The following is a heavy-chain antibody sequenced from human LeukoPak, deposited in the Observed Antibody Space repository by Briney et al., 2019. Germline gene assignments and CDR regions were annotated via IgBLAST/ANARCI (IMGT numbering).Heavy chain of an antibody. CDR3: ARDSYYDPRFDY. Sequence: SETLSLTCTVSGGSISRGDYYWSWIRQPPGKGLEWIGYIYYSGSTFYNPSLKSRVTISVDTSKNQFSLKLSSVTAPDTAVYYCARDSYYDPRFDYWGQGILVTVSS. CDR2: IYYSGST. J-gene: IGHJ4*02. D-gene: IGHD3-22*01. CDR1: GGSISRGDYY. V-gene: IGHV4-30-4*01.